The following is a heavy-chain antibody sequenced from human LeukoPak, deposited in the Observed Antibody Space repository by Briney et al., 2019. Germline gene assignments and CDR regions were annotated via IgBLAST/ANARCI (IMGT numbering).Heavy chain of an antibody. CDR1: GFTVSSNY. CDR2: IYSGGST. D-gene: IGHD6-13*01. CDR3: ARSYSSSWYAHNNWFDP. Sequence: GGSLRLSCAASGFTVSSNYMSWVRQAPGKGLEWVSVIYSGGSTYYADSVKGRFTISRDNAKNSLYLQMNSLRAEDTAVYYCARSYSSSWYAHNNWFDPWGQGTLVTVSS. J-gene: IGHJ5*02. V-gene: IGHV3-53*01.